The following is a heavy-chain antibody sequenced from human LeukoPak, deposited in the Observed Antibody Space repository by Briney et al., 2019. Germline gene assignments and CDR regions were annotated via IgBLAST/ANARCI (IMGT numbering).Heavy chain of an antibody. V-gene: IGHV3-74*01. J-gene: IGHJ6*02. Sequence: TGGSLRLSCAASGFTFSSYWMHWVRQAPGKGLVWVSRINSDGSSTTYADSVKGRFTISRDNAKNTLYLQMNSLRAEDTAVYYCASGGGYVIDYGMDVWGQGTTVTVSS. D-gene: IGHD1-26*01. CDR3: ASGGGYVIDYGMDV. CDR1: GFTFSSYW. CDR2: INSDGSST.